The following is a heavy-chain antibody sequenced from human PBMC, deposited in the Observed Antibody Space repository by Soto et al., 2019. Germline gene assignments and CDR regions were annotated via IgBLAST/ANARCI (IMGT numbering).Heavy chain of an antibody. CDR2: INAGNGNT. Sequence: GASVKVSCKASGYTFTSYAMHWVRQAPGQRLEWMGWINAGNGNTKYSQKFQGRVTITRDTSASTAYMELSSLRSEDTAVYYCARVQQSNETNDSSGYYLLYYYGMDVWGQGTTVTVSS. J-gene: IGHJ6*02. D-gene: IGHD3-22*01. CDR3: ARVQQSNETNDSSGYYLLYYYGMDV. CDR1: GYTFTSYA. V-gene: IGHV1-3*01.